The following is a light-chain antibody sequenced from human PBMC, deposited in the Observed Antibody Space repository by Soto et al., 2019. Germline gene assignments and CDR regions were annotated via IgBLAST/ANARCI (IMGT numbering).Light chain of an antibody. CDR2: QAY. CDR1: QSISSW. CDR3: QQYNSYSGT. J-gene: IGKJ1*01. V-gene: IGKV1-5*03. Sequence: DIPMTQSPSTLSASVGDRDTITCRASQSISSWLAWYQQKPGKAPKLLIYQAYSLESGVPSRFSGSGSGTEFTLTISSLQPDDFATYYCQQYNSYSGTFGQGTKVEIK.